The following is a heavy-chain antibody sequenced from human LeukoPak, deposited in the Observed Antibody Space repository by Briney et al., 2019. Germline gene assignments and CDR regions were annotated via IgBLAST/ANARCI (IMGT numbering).Heavy chain of an antibody. J-gene: IGHJ4*02. V-gene: IGHV4-31*03. CDR3: ARVGITTRACDY. Sequence: SQTLSLTCTVSGGSISSGGYYWSWIRQHPGKGLEWIGYIYYSGSTYYNPSLKSRVTISADTSKNQFSLKLSSVTAADTAVYYCARVGITTRACDYWGQGTLVTVSS. CDR1: GGSISSGGYY. CDR2: IYYSGST. D-gene: IGHD4-11*01.